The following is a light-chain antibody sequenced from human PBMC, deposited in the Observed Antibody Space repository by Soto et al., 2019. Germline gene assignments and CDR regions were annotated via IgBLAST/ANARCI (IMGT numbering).Light chain of an antibody. J-gene: IGKJ1*01. CDR2: DGA. V-gene: IGKV3-15*01. CDR3: QQYNNWSPLT. Sequence: EIVMTQSPATLSVSPGESATLSCRASQRISSNLSWYHQKPGQAPRLLIYDGATRATAIPARFSGSGSETELTLPISGLQSEDSAAYYCQQYNNWSPLTFGRGTKVDIK. CDR1: QRISSN.